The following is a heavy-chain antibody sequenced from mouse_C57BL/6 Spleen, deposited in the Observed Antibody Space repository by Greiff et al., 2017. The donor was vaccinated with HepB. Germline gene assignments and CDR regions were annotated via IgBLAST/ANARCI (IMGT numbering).Heavy chain of an antibody. CDR1: GFTFSDYG. J-gene: IGHJ2*01. V-gene: IGHV5-17*01. Sequence: DVMLVESGGGLVKPGGSLKLSCAASGFTFSDYGMHWVRQAPGKGLEWVAYISSGSSTIYYADTVKGRITITRDNANNTLFLQMTSLRSEDTAIYYCARRGYDDGYFDCWGQGTTLTVSS. CDR3: ARRGYDDGYFDC. CDR2: ISSGSSTI. D-gene: IGHD2-2*01.